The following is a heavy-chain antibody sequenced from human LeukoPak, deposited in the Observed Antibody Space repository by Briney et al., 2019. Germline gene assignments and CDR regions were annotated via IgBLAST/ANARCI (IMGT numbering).Heavy chain of an antibody. CDR1: GFTFGTYA. Sequence: GRSLRLSCAASGFTFGTYAMHWVRQAPGKGLEWVAVISYDGSNKYYADSVKGRFTISRDNSKNTLYLQMNSLRPEDTAVYYCAKNARDYGDYDHYGMVVWGKGTTVTVSS. V-gene: IGHV3-30*18. CDR2: ISYDGSNK. CDR3: AKNARDYGDYDHYGMVV. D-gene: IGHD4-17*01. J-gene: IGHJ6*04.